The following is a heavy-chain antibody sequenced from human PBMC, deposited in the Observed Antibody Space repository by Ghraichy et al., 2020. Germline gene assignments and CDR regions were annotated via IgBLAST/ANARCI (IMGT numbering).Heavy chain of an antibody. D-gene: IGHD6-13*01. CDR2: ISGSGGST. V-gene: IGHV3-23*01. Sequence: GGSLRLSCAASGFTFSSYAMSWVRQAPGKGLEWVSAISGSGGSTYYADSVKGRFTISRDNSKNTLYLQMNSLRAEDTAIYYCAKDLYSSSWYGTFDYWGQGTLVTVSS. J-gene: IGHJ4*02. CDR3: AKDLYSSSWYGTFDY. CDR1: GFTFSSYA.